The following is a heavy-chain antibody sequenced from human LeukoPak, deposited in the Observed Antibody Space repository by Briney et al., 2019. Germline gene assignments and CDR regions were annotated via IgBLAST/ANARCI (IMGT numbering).Heavy chain of an antibody. CDR3: AREKFDS. Sequence: GGSLRLSCAASGFAISNFAMHWVRQAPGKGLEWVAVVSYEGTIKYYSDSAKGRFTISRDNSNSLISLQMNNLTTEDTAVYYCAREKFDSWGQGTLVIVSP. J-gene: IGHJ5*01. V-gene: IGHV3-30*14. CDR1: GFAISNFA. CDR2: VSYEGTIK.